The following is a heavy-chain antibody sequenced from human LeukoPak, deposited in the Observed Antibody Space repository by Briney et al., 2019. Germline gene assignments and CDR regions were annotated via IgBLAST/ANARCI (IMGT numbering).Heavy chain of an antibody. J-gene: IGHJ4*02. CDR3: ARGGLWLYYFDY. Sequence: NPSETLSLTYTVSGGSISSSSYYWGWIRQPPGKGLEWIGSIDYSGSTYYNPSLKSRVTISVDTSKNQFSLKLSSVPGADTAVYYCARGGLWLYYFDYWGQGTLVTVSS. D-gene: IGHD5-18*01. CDR1: GGSISSSSYY. V-gene: IGHV4-39*07. CDR2: IDYSGST.